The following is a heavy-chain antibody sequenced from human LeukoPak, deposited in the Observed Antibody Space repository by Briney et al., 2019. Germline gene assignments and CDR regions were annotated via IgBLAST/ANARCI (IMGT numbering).Heavy chain of an antibody. Sequence: ASVKVSCKASGGTFSSYAISWVRQAPGQGLEWMGWMNPNSGNTGYAQKFQGRVTMTRNTPISTAYMELSSLRSEDTAVYYCARDSVAPDYWGQGTLVTVSS. CDR1: GGTFSSYA. D-gene: IGHD6-19*01. J-gene: IGHJ4*02. CDR2: MNPNSGNT. V-gene: IGHV1-8*02. CDR3: ARDSVAPDY.